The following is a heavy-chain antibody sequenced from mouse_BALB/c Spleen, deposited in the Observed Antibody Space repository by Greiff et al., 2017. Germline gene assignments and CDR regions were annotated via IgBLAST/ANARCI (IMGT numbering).Heavy chain of an antibody. CDR2: ISYDGSN. Sequence: EVHLVESGPGLVKPSQSLSLTCSVTGYSITSGYYWNWIRQFPGNKLEWMGYISYDGSNNYNPSLKNRISITRDTSKNQFFLKLNSVTTEDTATYYCAREPDAWFAYWGQGTLVTVSA. J-gene: IGHJ3*01. CDR1: GYSITSGYY. V-gene: IGHV3-6*02. CDR3: AREPDAWFAY.